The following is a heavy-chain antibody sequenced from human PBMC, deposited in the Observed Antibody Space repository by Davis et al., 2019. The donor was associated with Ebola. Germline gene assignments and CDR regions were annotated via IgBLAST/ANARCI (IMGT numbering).Heavy chain of an antibody. CDR2: INSDGSSI. Sequence: GESLKISCAAFGFTFTNYWMHWVRQAPGKGLVWVSRINSDGSSINYADSVKGRFTISRDNAKNTLYLQMNSLRAEDTAVYYCARSRSFHAHFKSGSYYYFDYWGQGTLVTVSS. J-gene: IGHJ4*02. CDR1: GFTFTNYW. D-gene: IGHD1-26*01. V-gene: IGHV3-74*01. CDR3: ARSRSFHAHFKSGSYYYFDY.